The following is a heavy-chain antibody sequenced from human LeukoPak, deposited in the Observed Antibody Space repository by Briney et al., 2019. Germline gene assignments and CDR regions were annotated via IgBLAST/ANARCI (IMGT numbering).Heavy chain of an antibody. CDR2: ISYDGSNK. CDR1: GFTFSRYG. D-gene: IGHD3-22*01. V-gene: IGHV3-30*03. CDR3: AGDYDTSGYYFS. Sequence: GGSLRLSCAASGFTFSRYGMHWVRQAPGKGLEWVAVISYDGSNKYYADSVKGRFTISRDKSKNTLYLQMNSLRAEDTAIYYCAGDYDTSGYYFSWGQGTPVTVSS. J-gene: IGHJ4*02.